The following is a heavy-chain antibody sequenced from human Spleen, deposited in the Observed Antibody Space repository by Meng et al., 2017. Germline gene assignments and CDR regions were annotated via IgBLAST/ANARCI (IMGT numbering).Heavy chain of an antibody. D-gene: IGHD3-3*01. CDR1: GYIFTNYV. CDR2: INAGNGNT. Sequence: QVQLVQSGAEVKKPGASVRGSCKASGYIFTNYVMHWVRQAPGQWLEWMGWINAGNGNTKYSQKFQGRVTITRDTSASTAYMDLSSLRSEDTAVYYCARGGGNFGVVMNDYWGQGTLVTVSS. J-gene: IGHJ4*02. V-gene: IGHV1-3*01. CDR3: ARGGGNFGVVMNDY.